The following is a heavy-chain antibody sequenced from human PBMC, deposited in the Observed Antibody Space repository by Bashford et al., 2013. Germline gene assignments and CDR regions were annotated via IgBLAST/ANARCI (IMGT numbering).Heavy chain of an antibody. J-gene: IGHJ4*02. CDR2: ISGSGGNT. CDR3: AKDDLPARMAGRPDY. V-gene: IGHV3-23*01. Sequence: VRQAPGKGLEWVSAISGSGGNTYYADSVKGRFTISRDNSKNTLYLQMNSLRGEDTAVYYCAKDDLPARMAGRPDYWGQGTLVTVSS. D-gene: IGHD6-6*01.